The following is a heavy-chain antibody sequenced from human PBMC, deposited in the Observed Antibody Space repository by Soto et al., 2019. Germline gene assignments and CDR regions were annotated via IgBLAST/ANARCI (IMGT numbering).Heavy chain of an antibody. J-gene: IGHJ4*02. V-gene: IGHV3-9*01. CDR3: AKGPGLVASSGSPDS. D-gene: IGHD2-8*02. CDR1: GFTVDDFA. Sequence: EVQLVESGGGLVQPGRSLRLSCAASGFTVDDFAMHWVRQPPGKGLEWVSGISWNSASIVYADSVKGRFTISRDNATNSLYIQLDSLGVEDTAFYYCAKGPGLVASSGSPDSWGQGTLVSVSS. CDR2: ISWNSASI.